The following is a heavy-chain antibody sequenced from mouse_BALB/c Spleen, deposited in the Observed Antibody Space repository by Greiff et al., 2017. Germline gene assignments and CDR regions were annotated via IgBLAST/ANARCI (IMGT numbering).Heavy chain of an antibody. V-gene: IGHV14-3*02. Sequence: EVQLQQSGAELVKPGASVKLSCTASGFNIKDTYMHWVKQRPEQGLEWIGRIDPANGNTKYDPKFQGKATITADTSSNTAYLQLSSLTSEDTAVYYCARWVLRAAMDYWGQGTSVTVSS. D-gene: IGHD2-3*01. CDR2: IDPANGNT. J-gene: IGHJ4*01. CDR1: GFNIKDTY. CDR3: ARWVLRAAMDY.